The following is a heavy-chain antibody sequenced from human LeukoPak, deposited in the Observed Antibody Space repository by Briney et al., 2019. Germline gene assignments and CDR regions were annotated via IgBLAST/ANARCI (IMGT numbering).Heavy chain of an antibody. CDR2: INPNSGGT. Sequence: GASVKVSCKASGYTFTGYYMHWVRQAPGQGLEWMGWINPNSGGTNYAQKFQGRVTMTRDTSISTAYMELSRLRSDDTAVYYCARDLERWLQSTTSSLGLWGQGTLVTVSS. V-gene: IGHV1-2*02. CDR1: GYTFTGYY. J-gene: IGHJ4*02. CDR3: ARDLERWLQSTTSSLGL. D-gene: IGHD5-12*01.